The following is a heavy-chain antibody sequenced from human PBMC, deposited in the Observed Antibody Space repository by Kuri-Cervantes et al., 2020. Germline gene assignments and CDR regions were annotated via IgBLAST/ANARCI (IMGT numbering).Heavy chain of an antibody. CDR1: GYTFTGYY. CDR2: INPNSGGT. CDR3: ARAYSSSWLNWYFDL. Sequence: ASVKVSCKASGYTFTGYYMHWVRQAPGQGLEWMGWINPNSGGTNYAQKFQGRVTITTDESTSTAYMELSSLRSEDTAVYYCARAYSSSWLNWYFDLWGRGTLVTVSS. V-gene: IGHV1-2*02. J-gene: IGHJ2*01. D-gene: IGHD6-13*01.